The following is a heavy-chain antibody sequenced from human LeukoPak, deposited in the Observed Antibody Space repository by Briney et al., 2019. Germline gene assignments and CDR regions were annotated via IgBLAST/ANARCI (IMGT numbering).Heavy chain of an antibody. J-gene: IGHJ4*02. CDR3: ARGRDIEMATMSGGSDY. CDR2: LNPNSGDT. D-gene: IGHD5-24*01. CDR1: GYTFTDYY. V-gene: IGHV1-2*02. Sequence: ASVKVSCKASGYTFTDYYMHWVRQAPGQGLEWMGWLNPNSGDTNYAQKFQGRVSMTRDTSISTAYMDLSDLRSDDTAVYYCARGRDIEMATMSGGSDYWGQGTLVTVSS.